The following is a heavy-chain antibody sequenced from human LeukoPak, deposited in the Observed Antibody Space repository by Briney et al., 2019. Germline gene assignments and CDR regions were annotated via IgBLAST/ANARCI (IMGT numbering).Heavy chain of an antibody. J-gene: IGHJ4*02. Sequence: YSGSTYYNPSLKSRVTISVDTSKNQFSLKLSSVTAADTAVYYCARDSSPYYYGSGSYGNDYWGQGTLVTVSS. CDR3: ARDSSPYYYGSGSYGNDY. D-gene: IGHD3-10*01. CDR2: YSGST. V-gene: IGHV4-39*07.